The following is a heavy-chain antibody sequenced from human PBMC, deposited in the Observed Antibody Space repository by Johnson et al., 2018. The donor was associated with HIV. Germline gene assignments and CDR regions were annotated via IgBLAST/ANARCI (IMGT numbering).Heavy chain of an antibody. J-gene: IGHJ3*01. V-gene: IGHV3-30-3*02. CDR3: AKRVPDKCDV. CDR1: GFTFSSYA. Sequence: QVQLVESGGGLVQPGGSLRLSCAASGFTFSSYAMHWVRQAPGKGLEWVAVISYAGSNKYYADSVKGRFTISRDNSKNTLYLQMNSLRPEDTALYYCAKRVPDKCDVWGQGTMVTVSS. CDR2: ISYAGSNK. D-gene: IGHD3-3*01.